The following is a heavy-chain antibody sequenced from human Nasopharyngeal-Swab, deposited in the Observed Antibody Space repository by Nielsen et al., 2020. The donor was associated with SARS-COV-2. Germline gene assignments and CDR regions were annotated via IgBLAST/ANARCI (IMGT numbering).Heavy chain of an antibody. J-gene: IGHJ4*02. CDR3: ASVHSSSWYFDY. V-gene: IGHV3-7*02. Sequence: VRQMPGKGLEWVANIKQDGSEKYYVDSVKGRFTISRDNAKNSLYLQMNSLRAEDTAVYYCASVHSSSWYFDYWGQGTLVTVSS. CDR2: IKQDGSEK. D-gene: IGHD6-13*01.